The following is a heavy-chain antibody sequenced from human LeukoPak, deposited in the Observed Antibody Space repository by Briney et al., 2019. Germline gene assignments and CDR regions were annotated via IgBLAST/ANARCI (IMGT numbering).Heavy chain of an antibody. Sequence: GASVKVSCKASEYTFIDYYMHWVRQAPGQGLEWMGWINPNSGGTNYAQKFQGRVTMTRDTSISTAYMELSRLRSDDTAVYYCAREYGSITMVIWGQGTMVTVSS. CDR1: EYTFIDYY. J-gene: IGHJ3*02. CDR3: AREYGSITMVI. V-gene: IGHV1-2*02. CDR2: INPNSGGT. D-gene: IGHD3-10*01.